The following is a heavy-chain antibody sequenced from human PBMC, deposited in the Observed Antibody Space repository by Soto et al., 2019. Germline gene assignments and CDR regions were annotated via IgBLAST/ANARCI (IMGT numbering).Heavy chain of an antibody. CDR3: ARAYSSSSVFLVYYYYGMDV. CDR2: INHSGST. CDR1: GGSFSGYY. V-gene: IGHV4-34*01. J-gene: IGHJ6*02. Sequence: PSETLSLTCAVYGGSFSGYYWSWIRQPPGKGLEWIGEINHSGSTNYNPSLKSRVTISVDTSKNQFSLKLSSATAADTAVYYCARAYSSSSVFLVYYYYGMDVWGQGTTVTVSS. D-gene: IGHD6-6*01.